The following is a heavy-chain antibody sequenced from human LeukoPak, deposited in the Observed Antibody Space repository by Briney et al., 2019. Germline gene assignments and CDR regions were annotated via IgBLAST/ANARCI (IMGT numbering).Heavy chain of an antibody. CDR1: GDSISTTRYH. V-gene: IGHV4-39*01. D-gene: IGHD3-22*01. CDR3: AKHSIWLLIDF. J-gene: IGHJ4*02. Sequence: SETLSLTCAVSGDSISTTRYHWGWIRQPPGKGLEWMASIFYTGSTYYNSSLKSRVTISVDTFKNQFSLNLSSVTATDTAIYYCAKHSIWLLIDFWGQGTLVTVSS. CDR2: IFYTGST.